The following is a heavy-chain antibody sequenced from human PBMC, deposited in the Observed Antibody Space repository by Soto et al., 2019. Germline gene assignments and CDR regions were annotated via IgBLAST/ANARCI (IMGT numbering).Heavy chain of an antibody. CDR2: ISGSGGST. Sequence: PGGSLRLSCAASGFTFSSYAMSWVRQAPGKGLEGVSAISGSGGSTYYADSVKGRFTISRDNSKNTLYLQMNSLRAEDTAVYYCARVSSGWYDFDYWGQGTLVTVSS. CDR3: ARVSSGWYDFDY. D-gene: IGHD6-19*01. V-gene: IGHV3-23*01. J-gene: IGHJ4*02. CDR1: GFTFSSYA.